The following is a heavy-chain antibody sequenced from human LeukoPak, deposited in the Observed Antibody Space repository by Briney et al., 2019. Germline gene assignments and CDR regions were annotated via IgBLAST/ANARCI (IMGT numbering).Heavy chain of an antibody. CDR1: GGTFSSYA. J-gene: IGHJ4*02. D-gene: IGHD4-17*01. V-gene: IGHV1-69*13. Sequence: SVKISCKASGGTFSSYAISWGRQAPGQGLEWMGGIIPIFGTANYAQKFQGRVTITADESTSTAYMELSSLRSEDTAVYYCARAQIYGNYIDYWGQGTLVTVSS. CDR3: ARAQIYGNYIDY. CDR2: IIPIFGTA.